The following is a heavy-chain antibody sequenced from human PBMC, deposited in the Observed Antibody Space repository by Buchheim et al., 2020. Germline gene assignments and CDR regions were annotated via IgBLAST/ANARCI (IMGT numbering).Heavy chain of an antibody. CDR2: INAANSNT. J-gene: IGHJ4*02. CDR3: ARVGGFGELLSHYDH. D-gene: IGHD3-10*01. V-gene: IGHV1-3*01. CDR1: GFDTYI. Sequence: QGQLVQSGAEVKKPGASVKLSCEASGFDTYIIHWMRQAPGQRLEWMGWINAANSNTKYSQKFQGRATITRDPSATTVYVELTGLRSEDTAVYYCARVGGFGELLSHYDHWGQGTL.